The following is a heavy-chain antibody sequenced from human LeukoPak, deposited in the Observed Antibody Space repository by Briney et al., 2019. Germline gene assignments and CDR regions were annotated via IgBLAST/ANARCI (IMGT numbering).Heavy chain of an antibody. CDR3: ARTERGCSGGSCYYYYYYMDV. J-gene: IGHJ6*03. V-gene: IGHV5-51*01. Sequence: GESLKISCKGSGYSFTSYWIGWVRQMPGKGLEWMGIIYPGDSDTRYSPSFQGQVTISADKSISTAYLQWSSLKASDTAMYYCARTERGCSGGSCYYYYYYMDVWGKGTTVTVSS. CDR1: GYSFTSYW. CDR2: IYPGDSDT. D-gene: IGHD2-15*01.